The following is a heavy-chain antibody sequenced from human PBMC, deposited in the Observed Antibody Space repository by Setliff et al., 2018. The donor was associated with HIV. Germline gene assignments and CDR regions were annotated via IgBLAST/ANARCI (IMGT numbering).Heavy chain of an antibody. Sequence: LSLTCAVYGGSFSGYYWSWIRQPPGKGLEWIGEINHSGSTNYNPSLKSRVTISVDTSKNQFSLKLSSVTAADTAVYYCARGPRYYDILTGYYKEGDWFDPWGQGTLVTVSS. CDR3: ARGPRYYDILTGYYKEGDWFDP. D-gene: IGHD3-9*01. CDR1: GGSFSGYY. V-gene: IGHV4-34*01. J-gene: IGHJ5*02. CDR2: INHSGST.